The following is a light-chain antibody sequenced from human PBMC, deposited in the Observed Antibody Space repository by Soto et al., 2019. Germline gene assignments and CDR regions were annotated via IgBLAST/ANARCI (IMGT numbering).Light chain of an antibody. CDR3: QQRSNWPPVIT. CDR2: DAS. Sequence: EIVLTQSPATLSLSPGERATLSCRASQTFSSHLAWYQQKPGQAPRLPIYDASKRATGIPARFSGRGPGTDFTLTISSLEPEDFAVYYCQQRSNWPPVITFGQGTRLEIK. V-gene: IGKV3-11*01. J-gene: IGKJ5*01. CDR1: QTFSSH.